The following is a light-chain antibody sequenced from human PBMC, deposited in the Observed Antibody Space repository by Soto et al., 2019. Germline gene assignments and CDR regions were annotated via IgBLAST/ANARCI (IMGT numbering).Light chain of an antibody. J-gene: IGLJ2*01. CDR1: SSDVGGYNY. CDR2: EVS. Sequence: QSALTQPPSASGSPGQSVTISCTGTSSDVGGYNYVSWYQQHPGKAPKLMIYEVSKRPSGVPDRFSGANSGNTASLTVSGLQAEDEADYYCSSYAGSNNLVVFGGGTKLTVL. V-gene: IGLV2-8*01. CDR3: SSYAGSNNLVV.